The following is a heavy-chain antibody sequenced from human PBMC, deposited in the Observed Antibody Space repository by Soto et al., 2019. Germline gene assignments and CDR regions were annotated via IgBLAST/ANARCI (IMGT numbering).Heavy chain of an antibody. D-gene: IGHD3-10*01. CDR2: ISYDGILK. Sequence: GGSLRLSCAASGFTFSDFGMHWVRQAPGKGLEWVAIISYDGILKYYADSVKGRFTISRDDSKGAVYLQMNSLTPEDTAVYYCAKDFKVSGGHYGSLNYYYGMDVWGQGTTVTVSS. V-gene: IGHV3-30*18. J-gene: IGHJ6*02. CDR1: GFTFSDFG. CDR3: AKDFKVSGGHYGSLNYYYGMDV.